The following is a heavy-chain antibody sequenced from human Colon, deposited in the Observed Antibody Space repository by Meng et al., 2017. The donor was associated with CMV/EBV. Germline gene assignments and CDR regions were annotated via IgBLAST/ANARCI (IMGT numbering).Heavy chain of an antibody. J-gene: IGHJ4*02. CDR1: GGSISSSSVY. D-gene: IGHD6-19*01. Sequence: GSLRLSCTVSGGSISSSSVYWGWIRQPPGGGLEWIGSINHSGNTYRNPSLWGRVSMSVDTSKNQFSLNLSSVTAADTSIYYCARPSYNGWYYFDSWGQGTLVTVSS. CDR2: INHSGNT. CDR3: ARPSYNGWYYFDS. V-gene: IGHV4-39*01.